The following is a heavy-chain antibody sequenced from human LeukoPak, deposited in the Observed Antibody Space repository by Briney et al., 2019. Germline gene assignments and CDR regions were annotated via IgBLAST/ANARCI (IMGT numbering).Heavy chain of an antibody. D-gene: IGHD2-2*01. Sequence: PGGSLRLSCAPSEFTFSNYWMSWVRQAPGKGLEWVATIKQDGSEKYYVDSVKGRFTISRDNAKNSLYLQMNSLRAEDTAVYYCARRYCSSTSCLLDYWGQGTLVTVSS. V-gene: IGHV3-7*01. CDR2: IKQDGSEK. CDR3: ARRYCSSTSCLLDY. CDR1: EFTFSNYW. J-gene: IGHJ4*02.